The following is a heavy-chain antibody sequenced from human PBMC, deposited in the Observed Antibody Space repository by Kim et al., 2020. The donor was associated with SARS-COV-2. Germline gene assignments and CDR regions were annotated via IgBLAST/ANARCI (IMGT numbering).Heavy chain of an antibody. CDR1: GGTFSSYA. CDR2: IIPIFGTA. J-gene: IGHJ4*02. D-gene: IGHD2-15*01. CDR3: ARGVLAGGSWAENYFDY. Sequence: SVKVSCKASGGTFSSYAISWVRQAPGQGLEWMGGIIPIFGTANYAQKFQGRVTITADESTSTAYMELSSLRSEDTAVYYCARGVLAGGSWAENYFDYWGQGTLVTVSS. V-gene: IGHV1-69*13.